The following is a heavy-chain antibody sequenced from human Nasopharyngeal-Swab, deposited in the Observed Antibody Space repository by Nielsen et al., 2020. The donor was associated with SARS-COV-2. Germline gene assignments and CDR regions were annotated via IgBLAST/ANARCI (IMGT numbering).Heavy chain of an antibody. CDR3: ARGLDGS. D-gene: IGHD1-26*01. CDR1: GFTFTTYW. V-gene: IGHV3-74*01. J-gene: IGHJ4*02. CDR2: INDDGTKT. Sequence: GGSLRLSCVASGFTFTTYWMHWVRQVPGKGLVGVSRINDDGTKTDYADSVKGRFTISRDNTKNTLFLQMNSLKTEDTAIYYCARGLDGSWGQGTLVTVSS.